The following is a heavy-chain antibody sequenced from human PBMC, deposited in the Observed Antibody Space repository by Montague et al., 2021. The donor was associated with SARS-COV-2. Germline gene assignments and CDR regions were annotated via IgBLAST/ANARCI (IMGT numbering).Heavy chain of an antibody. J-gene: IGHJ6*02. Sequence: SETLSLTCAVSGGSISSSNWWSWVRQPPGKGLEWIGEIYHSGSTNYNPSLKSRVTISVDKSKNQFSLKLSSVTAADTAADYCARRPLGYYYYGMDVWGQGTTVTVSS. CDR3: ARRPLGYYYYGMDV. V-gene: IGHV4-4*02. CDR2: IYHSGST. CDR1: GGSISSSNW.